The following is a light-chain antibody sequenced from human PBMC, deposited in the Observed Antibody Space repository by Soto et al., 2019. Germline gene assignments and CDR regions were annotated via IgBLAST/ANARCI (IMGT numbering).Light chain of an antibody. Sequence: IQMTQSPSTLSASIEDRVTITCRASQRINNRLAWYQQMPGKAPNLLIYDASSLESGVPSRFRGSGSETEFTLTISGLQPDDFATYYCQQFIDGWTFGQGTKVEIK. CDR3: QQFIDGWT. V-gene: IGKV1-5*01. J-gene: IGKJ1*01. CDR1: QRINNR. CDR2: DAS.